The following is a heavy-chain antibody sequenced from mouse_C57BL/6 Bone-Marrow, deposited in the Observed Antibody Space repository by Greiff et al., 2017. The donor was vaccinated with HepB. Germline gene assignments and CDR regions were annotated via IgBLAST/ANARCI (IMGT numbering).Heavy chain of an antibody. V-gene: IGHV1-55*01. D-gene: IGHD1-1*01. CDR3: ASYYYGSSSDY. CDR1: GYTFTSYW. J-gene: IGHJ2*01. CDR2: IYPGSGST. Sequence: QVQLQQSGAELVKPGASVKMSCKASGYTFTSYWITWVKQRPGQGLEWIGDIYPGSGSTNYNEKFKSKATLTVDTSSITAYMQLRSLTSEDSAVYYCASYYYGSSSDYWGQGTTLTVSS.